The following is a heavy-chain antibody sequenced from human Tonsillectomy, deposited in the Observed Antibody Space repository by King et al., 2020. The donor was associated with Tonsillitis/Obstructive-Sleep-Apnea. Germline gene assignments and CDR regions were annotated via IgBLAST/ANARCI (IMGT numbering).Heavy chain of an antibody. J-gene: IGHJ4*02. V-gene: IGHV1-69*10. D-gene: IGHD6-19*01. CDR3: ARLRSGYTSGWYGY. CDR1: GGTFSSNG. Sequence: VQLVQSGAEVKKPGSSVKVSCKASGGTFSSNGITWVRQAPGQRLEWMGGIIPILGIANYAQKFQGRVTITADKYTNTAYMEVSSLRSEDTAVYYCARLRSGYTSGWYGYWGQGTLVTVSS. CDR2: IIPILGIA.